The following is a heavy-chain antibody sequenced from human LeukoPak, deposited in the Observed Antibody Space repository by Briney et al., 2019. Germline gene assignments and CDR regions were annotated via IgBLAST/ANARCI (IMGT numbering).Heavy chain of an antibody. J-gene: IGHJ4*02. Sequence: PSGTLSLTCTVSGDSISSHKWWWCWVRQPPGKGLEWIGEISHSGSTSYNPSLKSRVTIAADMSKNQFSLKLSSVTAADTAVYYCAREMATASYYFDYWGQGTLVTVSS. CDR1: GDSISSHKW. CDR3: AREMATASYYFDY. V-gene: IGHV4-4*02. CDR2: ISHSGST. D-gene: IGHD5-24*01.